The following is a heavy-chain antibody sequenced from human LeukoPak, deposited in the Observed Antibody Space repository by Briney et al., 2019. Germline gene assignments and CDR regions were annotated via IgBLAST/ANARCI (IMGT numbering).Heavy chain of an antibody. CDR2: IIGDGGST. V-gene: IGHV3-23*01. CDR1: GFAFSSRS. Sequence: PGGSLRLSCAAPGFAFSSRSMSWVRQAPGKGLEWVSTIIGDGGSTYYADSVKGRFTISRDNSKNTLYLQMNSLRAEDTAVYYCAKRTSHSFAYWGQGTPVTVSS. CDR3: AKRTSHSFAY. J-gene: IGHJ4*02.